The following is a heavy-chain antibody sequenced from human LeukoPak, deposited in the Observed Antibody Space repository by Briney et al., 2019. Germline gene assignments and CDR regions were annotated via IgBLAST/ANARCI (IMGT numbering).Heavy chain of an antibody. CDR3: ARITLGGYFDY. J-gene: IGHJ4*02. CDR2: IFSNDEK. CDR1: GFSLSNARVG. D-gene: IGHD3-16*01. V-gene: IGHV2-26*01. Sequence: SGPVLVKPTETLTLTCTVSGFSLSNARVGVSWIRQPPGRALEWLAYIFSNDEKSYSTSLKSRLTISKDTSTSQVVLTMTNMDPVDTATYYCARITLGGYFDYWGQGTLVTVSS.